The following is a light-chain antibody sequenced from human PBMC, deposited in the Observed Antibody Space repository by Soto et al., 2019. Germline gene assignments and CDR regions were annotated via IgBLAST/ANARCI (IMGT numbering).Light chain of an antibody. V-gene: IGKV3-11*01. J-gene: IGKJ4*01. CDR1: QSVSSY. CDR3: QQRSNWPPLT. Sequence: EIVLTQSPATLSLSPGERATHSCRASQSVSSYLAWYQQKPGQAPRLLIYDASNRATGIPARFSGSGSGTDFTLTISSLEPEDFAVYYCQQRSNWPPLTFGGGTQVEIK. CDR2: DAS.